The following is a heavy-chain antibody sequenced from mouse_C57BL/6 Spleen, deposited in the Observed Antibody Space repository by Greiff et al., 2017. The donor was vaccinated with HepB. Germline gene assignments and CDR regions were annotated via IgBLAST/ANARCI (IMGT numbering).Heavy chain of an antibody. CDR3: ARSANWDVGYFDV. J-gene: IGHJ1*03. V-gene: IGHV1-80*01. CDR1: GYAFSSYW. Sequence: QVQLKQSGAELVKPGASVKISCKASGYAFSSYWMNWVKQRPGKGLEWIGQIYPGDGDTNYNGKFKGKATLTADKSSSTAYMQLSSLTSEDSAVYFCARSANWDVGYFDVWGTGTTVTVSS. D-gene: IGHD4-1*01. CDR2: IYPGDGDT.